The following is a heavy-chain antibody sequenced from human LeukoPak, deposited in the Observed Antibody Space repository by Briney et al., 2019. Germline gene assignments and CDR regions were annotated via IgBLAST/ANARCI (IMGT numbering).Heavy chain of an antibody. J-gene: IGHJ3*02. Sequence: GESLKISCKGSGYSFINYCIGWVRQLPGKGLEWMGIICPGDSDTRYSPSFQGQVTISADKSISTAYLQWSSLKASDTAMYYCARLGWELVYAAFDIWGQGTMVTVSS. CDR3: ARLGWELVYAAFDI. D-gene: IGHD1-26*01. CDR2: ICPGDSDT. CDR1: GYSFINYC. V-gene: IGHV5-51*01.